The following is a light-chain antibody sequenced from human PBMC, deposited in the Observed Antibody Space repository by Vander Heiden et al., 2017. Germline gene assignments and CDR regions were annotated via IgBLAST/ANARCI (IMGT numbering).Light chain of an antibody. J-gene: IGKJ1*01. CDR1: QSISNW. Sequence: DIQMTQSPSTLSASVGDRVTITCRASQSISNWLAWYQQKPGKAPKLLIYKASSLESGVPSRFSDSGSGTEFTLTISSLQPDDFATYYCQQYNSWTFGQGTKVEI. CDR3: QQYNSWT. V-gene: IGKV1-5*03. CDR2: KAS.